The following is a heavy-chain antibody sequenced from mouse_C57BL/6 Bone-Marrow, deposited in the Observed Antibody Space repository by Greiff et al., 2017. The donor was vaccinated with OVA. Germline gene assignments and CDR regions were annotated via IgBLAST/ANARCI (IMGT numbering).Heavy chain of an antibody. D-gene: IGHD2-5*01. Sequence: QVQLQQSGPGLVQPSLCLSITCTVSGFSLTSYGVHWVRQSPGKGLEWLGVIWRGGSTDSNAAFMSRLGITKDNSKSQVFFKMNSLQADDTAIYYCAKKGYYSNLDYWGQGTTLTVSS. V-gene: IGHV2-5*01. CDR1: GFSLTSYG. CDR3: AKKGYYSNLDY. J-gene: IGHJ2*01. CDR2: IWRGGST.